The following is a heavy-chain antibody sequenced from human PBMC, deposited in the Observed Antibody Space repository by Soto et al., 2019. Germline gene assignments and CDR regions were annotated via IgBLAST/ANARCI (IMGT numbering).Heavy chain of an antibody. CDR2: ISGSGGST. CDR1: GFTFSSYA. Sequence: GGSLRLSCAASGFTFSSYAMSWVHQAPGKGLEWVSAISGSGGSTYYADSVKGRFTLSRDNSKDTLYLQMNSLRAEDTAVYYCAKGGYTYGFWLDYWGQGTLVTVSS. V-gene: IGHV3-23*01. J-gene: IGHJ4*02. CDR3: AKGGYTYGFWLDY. D-gene: IGHD5-18*01.